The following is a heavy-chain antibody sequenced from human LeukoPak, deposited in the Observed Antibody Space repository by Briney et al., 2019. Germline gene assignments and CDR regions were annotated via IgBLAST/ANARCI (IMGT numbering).Heavy chain of an antibody. CDR2: IYYSGTT. D-gene: IGHD3-16*01. CDR3: ARVSVRRRFLDY. Sequence: PSETLSLTCTVSGGSISSGDYYWSWIRQPPGKGLEWIGYIYYSGTTYYNPSLESRVTISVDTFKNQFSLKLSSATAADTAVYYCARVSVRRRFLDYWGQGTLVTVSS. V-gene: IGHV4-30-4*08. CDR1: GGSISSGDYY. J-gene: IGHJ4*02.